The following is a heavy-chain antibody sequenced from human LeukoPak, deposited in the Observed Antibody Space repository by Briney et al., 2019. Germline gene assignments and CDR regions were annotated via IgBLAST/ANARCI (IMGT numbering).Heavy chain of an antibody. CDR3: ALLAVASDFDY. CDR2: IHSSGTIK. J-gene: IGHJ4*02. V-gene: IGHV3-48*03. Sequence: GGSPRLSCAVSGFPFSIYEMNWVRQAPGKGLEWVSNIHSSGTIKYYADSVKGRFSIPRDNAKSSLYLQMNSLRVEDTAVYYCALLAVASDFDYWGQGALVTVSS. CDR1: GFPFSIYE. D-gene: IGHD6-19*01.